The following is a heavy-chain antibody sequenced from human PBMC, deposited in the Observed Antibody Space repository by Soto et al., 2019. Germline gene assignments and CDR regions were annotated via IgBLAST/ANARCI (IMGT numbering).Heavy chain of an antibody. CDR3: ARVYDILTGNYWFDP. CDR2: IIPILGIA. Sequence: QVQLVQSGAEVKKPGSSVKVSCKASGGTFSSYTISWVRQAPGQGLEWMGRIIPILGIANYAQKFQGRVTITADKSMSTAYMELSSLRSEDTAVYYCARVYDILTGNYWFDPWGQGTLVTVSS. CDR1: GGTFSSYT. V-gene: IGHV1-69*02. J-gene: IGHJ5*02. D-gene: IGHD3-9*01.